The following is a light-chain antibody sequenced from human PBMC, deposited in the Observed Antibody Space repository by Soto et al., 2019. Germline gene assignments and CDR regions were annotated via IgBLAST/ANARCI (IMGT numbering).Light chain of an antibody. V-gene: IGKV3D-15*01. CDR3: QQYNNWWT. J-gene: IGKJ1*01. CDR1: QSVSRY. Sequence: EIVLTQSPVTLSLSPGEISTLSCRASQSVSRYLAWYQQKPDQAPRLLIYAASTRATGIPARFIGNGSGTEFTLTISSLQSEDFAVYYCQQYNNWWTFGQGTKVDIK. CDR2: AAS.